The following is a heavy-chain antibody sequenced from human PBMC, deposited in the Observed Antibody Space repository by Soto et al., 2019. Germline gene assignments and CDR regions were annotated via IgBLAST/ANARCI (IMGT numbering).Heavy chain of an antibody. D-gene: IGHD6-6*01. Sequence: PSETLSLTCTVSGESISSGGYYWSWIRHHPGKGLEWIGYIYDSESAYYNPSLKSRVTISMDTSKNQFAMRLSSVTAADTAVYFWARAFSSSSAVALWGRGTRVTVPS. CDR1: GESISSGGYY. J-gene: IGHJ4*02. V-gene: IGHV4-31*03. CDR3: ARAFSSSSAVAL. CDR2: IYDSESA.